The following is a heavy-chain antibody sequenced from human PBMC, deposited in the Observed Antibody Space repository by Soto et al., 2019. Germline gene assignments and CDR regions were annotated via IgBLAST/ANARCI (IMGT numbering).Heavy chain of an antibody. Sequence: PGGSLRLSCAASGFTFSSYSMSWVRQAPGKGLEWVTAINGGSSTYYADSVKGRFTISRDNSKNTLYLQMNSLRAEDTAVYYCAKDKDWRGAYGMDVWGQGTTVTVCS. CDR1: GFTFSSYS. CDR3: AKDKDWRGAYGMDV. V-gene: IGHV3-23*01. J-gene: IGHJ6*02. D-gene: IGHD1-26*01. CDR2: INGGSST.